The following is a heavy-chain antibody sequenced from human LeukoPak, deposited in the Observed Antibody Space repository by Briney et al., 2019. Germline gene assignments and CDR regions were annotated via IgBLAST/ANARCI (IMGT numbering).Heavy chain of an antibody. J-gene: IGHJ3*02. CDR1: GGTLSSYA. Sequence: SVKVSCKASGGTLSSYAISWVRQAPGQGLEWMGRIIPILGIANYAQKFQGRVTITADKSTSTAYMELSSLRSEDTAVYYCALVVVAATLRGDAFDIWGQGAMVTVSS. CDR3: ALVVVAATLRGDAFDI. CDR2: IIPILGIA. D-gene: IGHD2-15*01. V-gene: IGHV1-69*04.